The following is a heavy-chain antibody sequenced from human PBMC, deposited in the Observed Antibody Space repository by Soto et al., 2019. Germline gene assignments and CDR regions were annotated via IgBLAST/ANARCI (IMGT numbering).Heavy chain of an antibody. CDR1: GFTFSSYA. V-gene: IGHV3-30-3*01. J-gene: IGHJ6*02. Sequence: PXGSLGLSCAASGFTFSSYAMHGVRQAPGKGLEWVAVISYDGSNKYYADSVKGRFTISRDNSKNTLYLQMNSLRAEDTAVYYCARDRCSSTSCYFYYYYGMDVWGQGTPVTVSS. CDR3: ARDRCSSTSCYFYYYYGMDV. D-gene: IGHD2-2*01. CDR2: ISYDGSNK.